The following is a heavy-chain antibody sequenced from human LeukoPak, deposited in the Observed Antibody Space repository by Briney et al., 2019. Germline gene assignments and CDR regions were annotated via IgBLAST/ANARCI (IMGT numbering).Heavy chain of an antibody. V-gene: IGHV4-31*03. CDR1: GGSISSGGYY. J-gene: IGHJ4*02. D-gene: IGHD6-13*01. CDR3: ARMIASAGSDY. CDR2: IYYSGST. Sequence: SETLSLTCTVSGGSISSGGYYWSWIRQHPGKGLEWIGYIYYSGSTYYNPSLKSRVTISVDTSKNQFSLKLSSVTAADTAVYYCARMIASAGSDYWGQGTLVTVSS.